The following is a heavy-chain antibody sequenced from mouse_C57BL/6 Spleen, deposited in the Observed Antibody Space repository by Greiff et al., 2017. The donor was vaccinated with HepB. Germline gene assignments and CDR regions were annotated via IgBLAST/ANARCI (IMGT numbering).Heavy chain of an antibody. J-gene: IGHJ3*01. D-gene: IGHD2-4*01. CDR3: ARDYDYAGGFAY. V-gene: IGHV5-4*01. CDR2: ISDGGSYT. CDR1: GFTFSSCA. Sequence: DVQLVESGGGLVKPGGSLKLSCAASGFTFSSCAMSWVRQTPEKRLEWVATISDGGSYTYYPDNVKGRVTISRDNAKNNLYLQMSHLTSEDTAMYYCARDYDYAGGFAYWGQGTLVTVSA.